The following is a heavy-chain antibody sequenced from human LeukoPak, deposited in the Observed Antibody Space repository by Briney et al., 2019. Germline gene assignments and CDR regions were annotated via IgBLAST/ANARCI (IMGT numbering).Heavy chain of an antibody. D-gene: IGHD2-21*02. CDR1: GGTFSSYA. Sequence: ASVKVSCKASGGTFSSYAISWVRQAPGQGLEWMGRIIPILGIANYAQKFQGRVTITADKSTSTAYMELSSLRSEDTAVYYCARVLAYCGGDCYSDAFDIWGQGTMVTVSS. V-gene: IGHV1-69*04. J-gene: IGHJ3*02. CDR3: ARVLAYCGGDCYSDAFDI. CDR2: IIPILGIA.